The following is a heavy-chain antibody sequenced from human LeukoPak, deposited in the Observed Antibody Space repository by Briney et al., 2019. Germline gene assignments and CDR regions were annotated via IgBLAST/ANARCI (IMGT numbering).Heavy chain of an antibody. V-gene: IGHV3-21*01. CDR1: GFTFSSYS. CDR2: ISSSSSYI. J-gene: IGHJ4*02. D-gene: IGHD2-2*02. Sequence: GGSLRLSCATSGFTFSSYSMNWVRQAPGKGLEWVSSISSSSSYIYYADSVKGRFTISRDNAKNSLYLQMNSLRAEDTAVYYCARHCRSTSCYRVLGYWGQGTLVTVSS. CDR3: ARHCRSTSCYRVLGY.